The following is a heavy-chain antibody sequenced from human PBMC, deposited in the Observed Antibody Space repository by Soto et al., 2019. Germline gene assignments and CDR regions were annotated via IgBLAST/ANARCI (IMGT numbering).Heavy chain of an antibody. D-gene: IGHD3-22*01. V-gene: IGHV1-24*01. J-gene: IGHJ3*02. CDR3: ATSSGAMIVVVKLQGAFDI. Sequence: AASVKVSCKVSGYTLTELSMHWVRQAPGKGLEWMGGFDPEDGETIYAQKFQGRVTMTEDTSTDTAYMELSSLRSEDTAVYYCATSSGAMIVVVKLQGAFDIWGQGTMVTVSS. CDR2: FDPEDGET. CDR1: GYTLTELS.